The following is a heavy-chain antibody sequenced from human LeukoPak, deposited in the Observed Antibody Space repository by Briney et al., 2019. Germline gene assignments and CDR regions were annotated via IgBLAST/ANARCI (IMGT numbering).Heavy chain of an antibody. CDR3: AKDHYQILTGHYYFDS. V-gene: IGHV3-23*01. Sequence: GGSLRLSCAASGFSFSSYAMSWVRQAPGKGLDWVSAISGSGGSTYYADSVEGRFTISRDNSKNTLDLQMNSLRAEDTAVYFCAKDHYQILTGHYYFDSWGQGTLVTVSS. CDR1: GFSFSSYA. D-gene: IGHD3-9*01. CDR2: ISGSGGST. J-gene: IGHJ4*02.